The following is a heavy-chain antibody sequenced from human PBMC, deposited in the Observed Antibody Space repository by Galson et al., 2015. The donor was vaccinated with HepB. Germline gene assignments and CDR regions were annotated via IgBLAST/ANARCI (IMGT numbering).Heavy chain of an antibody. CDR1: GFIFSSYG. J-gene: IGHJ4*02. V-gene: IGHV3-30*18. D-gene: IGHD2-21*01. CDR2: ISYVGNNK. CDR3: AKDAYCGGDCYHPFDY. Sequence: SLRLSCAASGFIFSSYGMHWVRQAPGKGLEWVAIISYVGNNKYYADSVKGRFTISRDNSRNTLYLQMNSLRVEDTAVYYCAKDAYCGGDCYHPFDYWGQGTLVTVSS.